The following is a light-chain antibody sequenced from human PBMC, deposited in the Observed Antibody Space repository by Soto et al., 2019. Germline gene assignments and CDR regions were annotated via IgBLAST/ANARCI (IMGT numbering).Light chain of an antibody. V-gene: IGKV3-15*01. CDR1: QSVGGN. J-gene: IGKJ1*01. CDR3: QQYTYWPPVT. Sequence: EIVMTQSPATLSVSPGERATLSCRASQSVGGNLAWYQQKPGQAPRLLIYGASTRAPGIPARFSGSGSGTEFTLTIISLQSEDFAVYYCQQYTYWPPVTFGQGTKVEIK. CDR2: GAS.